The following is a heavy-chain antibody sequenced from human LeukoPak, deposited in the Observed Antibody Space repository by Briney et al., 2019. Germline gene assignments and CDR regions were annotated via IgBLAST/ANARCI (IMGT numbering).Heavy chain of an antibody. CDR2: INHSGGT. D-gene: IGHD4-23*01. CDR3: ARSRYGNSPDF. Sequence: SETLSLTCAVYNGSFSGYSWSWIRQPPGKGLEWIGEINHSGGTSYKPSLKSRITTSLDTSKNQFSLKVNSVTAADTAVYYCARSRYGNSPDFWGQGTLVIVSS. J-gene: IGHJ4*02. V-gene: IGHV4-34*01. CDR1: NGSFSGYS.